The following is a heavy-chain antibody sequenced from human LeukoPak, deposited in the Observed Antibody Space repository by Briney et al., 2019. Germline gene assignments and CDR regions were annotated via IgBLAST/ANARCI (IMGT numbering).Heavy chain of an antibody. J-gene: IGHJ4*02. CDR2: IYYSGST. CDR1: GGSISSGGYY. D-gene: IGHD3/OR15-3a*01. Sequence: SETLSLTCTVSGGSISSGGYYWSWIRQHPGKGLEWIGYIYYSGSTYYNPSLKSRVTISVDTSKNQFSLKLSSVTAADTAVYYCARGSRRTGYSLWGQGTLVTVSS. CDR3: ARGSRRTGYSL. V-gene: IGHV4-31*03.